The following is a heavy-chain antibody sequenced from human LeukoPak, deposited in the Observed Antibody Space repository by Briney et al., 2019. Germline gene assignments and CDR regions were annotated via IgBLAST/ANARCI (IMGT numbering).Heavy chain of an antibody. D-gene: IGHD3-22*01. CDR2: IYYSGST. CDR3: ARDVSGYAWFDP. Sequence: SETLSLTRTVSGGSISSYYWSWIRQPPGKGLEWIGYIYYSGSTNYNPSLKSRVTISVDTSKNQFSLKLSSVTAADTAVYYCARDVSGYAWFDPWGQGTLVTVSS. V-gene: IGHV4-59*12. CDR1: GGSISSYY. J-gene: IGHJ5*02.